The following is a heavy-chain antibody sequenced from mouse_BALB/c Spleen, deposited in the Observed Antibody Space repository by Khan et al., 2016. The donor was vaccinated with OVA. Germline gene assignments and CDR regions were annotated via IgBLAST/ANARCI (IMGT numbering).Heavy chain of an antibody. D-gene: IGHD2-10*02. CDR2: INPSNGDI. J-gene: IGHJ3*01. CDR3: TRSGYANPFAY. CDR1: GYTFSSYY. Sequence: QVQLKQSGAELVKPGTSAKLSCKASGYTFSSYYIYWVKQRPGQGLEWIGGINPSNGDINFNEKFKTEATLTVDKSSSTVNMQLSSLTSEASAVYYCTRSGYANPFAYWGQGTLVTVSA. V-gene: IGHV1S81*02.